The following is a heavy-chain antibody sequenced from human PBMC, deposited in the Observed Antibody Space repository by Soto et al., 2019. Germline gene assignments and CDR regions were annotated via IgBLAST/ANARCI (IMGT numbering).Heavy chain of an antibody. D-gene: IGHD3-10*02. CDR1: DGSISSSSYY. V-gene: IGHV4-39*01. J-gene: IGHJ6*03. CDR2: IYYSGST. CDR3: ARNVRVNYSYMDF. Sequence: PSETLSLTCTVFDGSISSSSYYWGWIRKPPGKGLEWIGSIYYSGSTYYNPSLKSRVTISVDTSKNPLSLKLSSVTAADTAVYYCARNVRVNYSYMDFLGKGTTVTVS.